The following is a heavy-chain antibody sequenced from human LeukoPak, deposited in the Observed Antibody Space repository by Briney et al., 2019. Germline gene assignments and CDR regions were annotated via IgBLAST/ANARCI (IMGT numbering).Heavy chain of an antibody. D-gene: IGHD3-22*01. Sequence: SVKVSCKATGYTFTSYGISWVRQAPGQGLEWMGVIIPIFDTPNYAQKWQGRVTITTDESTSTAYMELRSLRSEDTAVYYCASQLFHLDSSGYSLDALDIWGQGTMVTVSS. CDR3: ASQLFHLDSSGYSLDALDI. CDR2: IIPIFDTP. V-gene: IGHV1-69*05. CDR1: GYTFTSYG. J-gene: IGHJ3*02.